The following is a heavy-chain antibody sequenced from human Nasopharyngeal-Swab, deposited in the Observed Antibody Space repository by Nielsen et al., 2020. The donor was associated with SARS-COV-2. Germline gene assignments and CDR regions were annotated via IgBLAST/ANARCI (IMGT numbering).Heavy chain of an antibody. CDR2: IYYSGST. D-gene: IGHD3-10*01. V-gene: IGHV4-31*02. CDR3: ARESGRVGSYFYYYYYMDV. J-gene: IGHJ6*03. Sequence: WIRQPPGKGLEWIGYIYYSGSTYYNPSLKSRVTMSVDTSKNQFSLKLSSVTAADTAVYYCARESGRVGSYFYYYYYMDVWGKGTTVTVSS.